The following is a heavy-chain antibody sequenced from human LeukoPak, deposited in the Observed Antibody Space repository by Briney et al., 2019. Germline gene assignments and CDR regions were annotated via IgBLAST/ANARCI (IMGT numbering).Heavy chain of an antibody. CDR2: LSSDGGST. J-gene: IGHJ4*02. Sequence: PGGSLRLSCSASGFSVTGYAMHWVRQAPGKGLEYVSALSSDGGSTYYADSVKGRFTISRDNSKNTLYLQMNSLRAEDTAVYYCAKGRVLLWFGDAFDYWGQGTLVTVSS. D-gene: IGHD3-10*01. CDR1: GFSVTGYA. CDR3: AKGRVLLWFGDAFDY. V-gene: IGHV3-64*04.